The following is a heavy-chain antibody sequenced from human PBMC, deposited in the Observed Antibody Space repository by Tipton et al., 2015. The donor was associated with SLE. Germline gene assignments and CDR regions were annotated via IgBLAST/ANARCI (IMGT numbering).Heavy chain of an antibody. J-gene: IGHJ4*02. CDR3: ARALGNWNYVGAYYFDY. D-gene: IGHD1-7*01. Sequence: TLSLTCAVYGGSFSDYYWSWIRQPPGKGLEWIGEINHSGSTHYNPSLKSRVTISVDTSKNQFSLKLSSVTAADTAVYYCARALGNWNYVGAYYFDYWGQGTLVTVSS. CDR2: INHSGST. V-gene: IGHV4-34*09. CDR1: GGSFSDYY.